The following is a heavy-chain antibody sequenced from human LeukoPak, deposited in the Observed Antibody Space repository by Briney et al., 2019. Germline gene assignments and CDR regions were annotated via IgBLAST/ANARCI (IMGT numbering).Heavy chain of an antibody. D-gene: IGHD4-17*01. CDR2: ISGSGGST. J-gene: IGHJ4*02. V-gene: IGHV3-23*01. Sequence: GGSLRLSCAASGFTFSSYAMSWVRPAPGKGLEWVSSISGSGGSTYHADSVKGRFTISRDNSKSTLNLQMNSLRAEDTAVYYCAKGRLAGDYTPFDYWGQGTLVTVSS. CDR3: AKGRLAGDYTPFDY. CDR1: GFTFSSYA.